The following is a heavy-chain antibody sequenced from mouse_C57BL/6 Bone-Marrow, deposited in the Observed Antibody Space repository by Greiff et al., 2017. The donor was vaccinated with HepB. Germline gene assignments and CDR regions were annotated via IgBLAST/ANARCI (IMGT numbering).Heavy chain of an antibody. CDR2: INPSSGYT. Sequence: VQVVESGAELVRPGASVKMSCKASGYTFTSYTMHWVKQRPGQGLEWIGYINPSSGYTKYNQKFKDKATLTADKSSSTAYMQLSSLTSEDSAVYYCARLGDSDYVGFAYWGQGTLVTVSA. J-gene: IGHJ3*01. V-gene: IGHV1-4*01. CDR1: GYTFTSYT. D-gene: IGHD2-5*01. CDR3: ARLGDSDYVGFAY.